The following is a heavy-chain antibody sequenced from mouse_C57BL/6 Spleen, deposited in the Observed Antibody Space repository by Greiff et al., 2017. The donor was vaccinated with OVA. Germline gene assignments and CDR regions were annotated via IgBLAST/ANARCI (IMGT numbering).Heavy chain of an antibody. Sequence: EVKLVESGGGLVQPGGSMKLSCAASGFTFSDAWMDWVRQSPEKGLEWVAEIRNKANNHATYYAESVKGRFTISRDDSKSSVYLHMNSLRAEDTGIYYCTGLSSPAWFAYWGQGTLVTVSA. CDR2: IRNKANNHAT. V-gene: IGHV6-6*01. D-gene: IGHD2-12*01. CDR3: TGLSSPAWFAY. J-gene: IGHJ3*01. CDR1: GFTFSDAW.